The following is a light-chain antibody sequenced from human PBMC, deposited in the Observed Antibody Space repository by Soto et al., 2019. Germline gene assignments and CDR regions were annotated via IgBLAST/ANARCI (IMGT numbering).Light chain of an antibody. CDR3: SSSAGSNNLGV. V-gene: IGLV2-8*01. CDR1: SSDVDDYNY. CDR2: EVN. J-gene: IGLJ2*01. Sequence: QSALTQPPSASGSPGQSVTISCTGTSSDVDDYNYVSWYQQHPGKAPKLIIYEVNVRPSGVPDRFSGSKSGNTASLTVSGLQAEEEADYYCSSSAGSNNLGVFGGGTKLTVL.